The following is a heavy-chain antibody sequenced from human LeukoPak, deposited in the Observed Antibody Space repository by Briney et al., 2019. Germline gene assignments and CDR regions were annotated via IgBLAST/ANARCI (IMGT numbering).Heavy chain of an antibody. J-gene: IGHJ4*02. V-gene: IGHV3-7*01. CDR3: ATSVGDGYDSN. CDR1: GFTFNSYW. Sequence: RPGGSLRLSCAASGFTFNSYWMSWVRQAPGKGLEWVANIKQDGSEKYYVDSVKGRFTISRDNAKNSLYLQMNSLRAEDTAVYYCATSVGDGYDSNWGQGTLVTVSS. CDR2: IKQDGSEK. D-gene: IGHD5-12*01.